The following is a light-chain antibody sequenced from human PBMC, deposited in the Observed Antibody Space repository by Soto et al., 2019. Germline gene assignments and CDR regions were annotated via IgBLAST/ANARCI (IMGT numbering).Light chain of an antibody. CDR2: GAS. CDR1: QSVSSN. Sequence: EIVLTQSPGTLSLSPGERAAPACRASQSVSSNLAWYQQKPGQAPRLLIYGASTRATGIPARFSGSGSGTEFTLTISSLQSEDFAVYYCQQYNNWPLFGGGTKVDIK. V-gene: IGKV3-15*01. J-gene: IGKJ4*01. CDR3: QQYNNWPL.